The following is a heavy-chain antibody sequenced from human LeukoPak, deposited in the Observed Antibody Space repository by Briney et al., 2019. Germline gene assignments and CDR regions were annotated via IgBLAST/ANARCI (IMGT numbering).Heavy chain of an antibody. J-gene: IGHJ6*02. CDR3: ARDRVQVYYYYYDGMDV. CDR2: ISFDGSNK. Sequence: GGSLRLSCAASGFTFSRYALHCVPEAPGKGLEWVAVISFDGSNKYYADSAKGRFTISRDNSKNTLYLQMNTVRAQDTAVYNCARDRVQVYYYYYDGMDVWGQGTTVTVSS. V-gene: IGHV3-30-3*01. CDR1: GFTFSRYA.